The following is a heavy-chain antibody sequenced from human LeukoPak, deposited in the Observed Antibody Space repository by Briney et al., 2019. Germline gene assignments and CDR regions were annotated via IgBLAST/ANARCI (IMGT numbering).Heavy chain of an antibody. Sequence: GESLKISCKGSGYSFTTYWIGWVRQMPGKGLEWMGIIYPDDSDTRYSPSFQGQVTISADKSISTAYLQWSSLKASDTAMYYCARYSGYDWDYYYGMDVWGQGTTVTVSS. J-gene: IGHJ6*02. CDR3: ARYSGYDWDYYYGMDV. CDR2: IYPDDSDT. CDR1: GYSFTTYW. V-gene: IGHV5-51*01. D-gene: IGHD5-12*01.